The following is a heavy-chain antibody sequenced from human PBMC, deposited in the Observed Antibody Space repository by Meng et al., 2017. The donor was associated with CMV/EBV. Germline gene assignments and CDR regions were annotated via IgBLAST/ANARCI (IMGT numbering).Heavy chain of an antibody. CDR3: AREPYSGGYGDRPPGGY. Sequence: GGSLRLSCAASGFIVSSDYMSWVRQAPGKGLEWVSVVYSGGTTFYADSVKGRFTISRDNSKNTLYLQMNSLRAEDTAVYYCAREPYSGGYGDRPPGGYWGQGTLVTVSS. V-gene: IGHV3-66*02. J-gene: IGHJ4*02. CDR1: GFIVSSDY. D-gene: IGHD1-26*01. CDR2: VYSGGTT.